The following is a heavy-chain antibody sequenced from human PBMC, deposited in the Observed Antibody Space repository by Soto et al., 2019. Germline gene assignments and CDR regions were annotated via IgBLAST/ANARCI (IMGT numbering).Heavy chain of an antibody. CDR1: GYSFTSYW. CDR3: AKVRTPEPYFYYYGMDV. Sequence: PGESLKISCKGSGYSFTSYWIGWVRQMPGKGLEWMGIIYPGDSDTRYSPSFQGQVTISADNSKNTLYLQMNSLRAADTAVYCCAKVRTPEPYFYYYGMDVWGQGTTVTVSS. D-gene: IGHD1-26*01. V-gene: IGHV5-51*01. CDR2: IYPGDSDT. J-gene: IGHJ6*02.